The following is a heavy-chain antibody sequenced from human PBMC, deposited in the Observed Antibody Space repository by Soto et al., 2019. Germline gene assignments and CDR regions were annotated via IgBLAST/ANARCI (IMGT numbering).Heavy chain of an antibody. J-gene: IGHJ4*02. D-gene: IGHD1-26*01. V-gene: IGHV3-48*03. CDR2: ISSSGSTI. Sequence: PGGTLRLSCAASGLTCRSYEMNWIRQAPGKGRGWVSYISSSGSTIYYSDSVKCRFTTYRDNAKTSLYLQMHSLRAEDTSFYYCARVGSGSSDFDYWGQGTLVTVSS. CDR1: GLTCRSYE. CDR3: ARVGSGSSDFDY.